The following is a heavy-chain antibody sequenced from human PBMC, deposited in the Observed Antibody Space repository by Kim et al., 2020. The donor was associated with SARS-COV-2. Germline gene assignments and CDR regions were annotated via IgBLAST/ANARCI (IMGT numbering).Heavy chain of an antibody. D-gene: IGHD3-10*01. J-gene: IGHJ4*02. V-gene: IGHV4-59*08. CDR3: ARLGSLWFGVDY. Sequence: NYHPSLKSRVTISVDTSTNQFSLKLSSVTAADTAVYYCARLGSLWFGVDYWGQGTLVTVSS.